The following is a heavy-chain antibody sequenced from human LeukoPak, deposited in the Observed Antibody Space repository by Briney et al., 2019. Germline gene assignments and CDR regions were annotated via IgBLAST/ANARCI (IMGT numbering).Heavy chain of an antibody. CDR2: ISGGGDIT. CDR1: GFNFANHA. V-gene: IGHV3-23*01. Sequence: GGSLRLSCAASGFNFANHAMSWVRQTPGKGLEWVSAISGGGDITYYTDSVTGRFTISRDNSKDTLFLQMHSLRPGDTAVYYCVREDTPATANYWGQGALVTISS. CDR3: VREDTPATANY. J-gene: IGHJ4*02. D-gene: IGHD2-21*02.